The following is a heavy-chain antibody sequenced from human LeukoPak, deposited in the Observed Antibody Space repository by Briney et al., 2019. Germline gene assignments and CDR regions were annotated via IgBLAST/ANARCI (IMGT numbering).Heavy chain of an antibody. J-gene: IGHJ4*02. CDR1: GGTFSNYA. CDR3: ARISSYDSSAYPPGN. CDR2: IIPIFGTA. Sequence: ASVKVSCKASGGTFSNYAISWVRQAPGQGLEWMGGIIPIFGTADYPQKFQGRVTITTDESTSTTYMEPSSLRSEDAAVYYCARISSYDSSAYPPGNWGQGTLVTVSS. D-gene: IGHD3-22*01. V-gene: IGHV1-69*05.